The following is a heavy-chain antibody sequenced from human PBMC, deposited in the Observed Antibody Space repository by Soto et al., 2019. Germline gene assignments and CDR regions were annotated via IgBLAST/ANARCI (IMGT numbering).Heavy chain of an antibody. CDR2: IWYDGSNK. CDR1: GFTFSSYG. Sequence: PGGSLRLSCAASGFTFSSYGMHWVRQAPGKGLEWVAVIWYDGSNKYYADSVKGRFTISRDNSKNTLYLQMNSLRAEDTAVYYCARDWDQYRYSGWNRYYFDYWGQGTLVTVSS. D-gene: IGHD6-19*01. V-gene: IGHV3-33*01. J-gene: IGHJ4*02. CDR3: ARDWDQYRYSGWNRYYFDY.